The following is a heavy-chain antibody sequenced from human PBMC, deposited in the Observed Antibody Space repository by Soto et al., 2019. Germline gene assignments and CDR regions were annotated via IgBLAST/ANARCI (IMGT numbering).Heavy chain of an antibody. J-gene: IGHJ3*01. CDR2: IKKDESKK. CDR1: GFTFSSYW. V-gene: IGHV3-7*05. CDR3: ARDVSPGSSSWYFDAFDL. D-gene: IGHD6-13*01. Sequence: EERLVESGGGLVQPGGSLRLSCAASGFTFSSYWMTWVRQAPGKGLEWVANIKKDESKKSYLDSVRGRFTISRDNAKNSLYLQMDSLTAEDTALYYCARDVSPGSSSWYFDAFDLWGRGQWSPSLQ.